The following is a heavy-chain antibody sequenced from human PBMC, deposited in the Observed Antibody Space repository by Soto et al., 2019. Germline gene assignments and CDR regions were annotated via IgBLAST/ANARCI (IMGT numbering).Heavy chain of an antibody. Sequence: PGGSLRLSCVASGFNFSSNAMSWVRQAPGKGLQWVSTISGSGEKTYYADSVKGRFTISRDNAKNSLYLQMSSLRAEDTAVYYCARVTIGEAHQSYYDILTGPFDYWGQGTLVTVSS. D-gene: IGHD3-9*01. V-gene: IGHV3-21*01. CDR3: ARVTIGEAHQSYYDILTGPFDY. J-gene: IGHJ4*02. CDR1: GFNFSSNA. CDR2: ISGSGEKT.